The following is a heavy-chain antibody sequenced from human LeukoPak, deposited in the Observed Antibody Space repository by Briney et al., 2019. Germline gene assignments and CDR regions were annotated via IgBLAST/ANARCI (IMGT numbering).Heavy chain of an antibody. Sequence: GGSLRLSCAASGITFSSYEMNWVRQAPGKGLEWVANINQDGSAKFYVDSLKGRFTISRDNAKNSLYLQINSLRVEDTAAYYCARRNTIDYWGQGTQVTVSS. J-gene: IGHJ4*02. D-gene: IGHD2-2*01. CDR2: INQDGSAK. CDR1: GITFSSYE. V-gene: IGHV3-7*01. CDR3: ARRNTIDY.